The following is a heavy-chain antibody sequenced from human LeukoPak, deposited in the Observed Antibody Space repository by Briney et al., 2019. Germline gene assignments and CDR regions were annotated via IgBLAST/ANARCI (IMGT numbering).Heavy chain of an antibody. J-gene: IGHJ4*02. Sequence: PSETLSLTCTVSGGSISSYYWSWIRQPPGKGLEWIGYIYYSGSTNYNPSLKSRVTISVDTSKNQFSLKLSSVTAADTAVYYCASGIVGATRAPYYFDYWGQGTRSPSPQ. D-gene: IGHD1-26*01. CDR2: IYYSGST. V-gene: IGHV4-59*01. CDR1: GGSISSYY. CDR3: ASGIVGATRAPYYFDY.